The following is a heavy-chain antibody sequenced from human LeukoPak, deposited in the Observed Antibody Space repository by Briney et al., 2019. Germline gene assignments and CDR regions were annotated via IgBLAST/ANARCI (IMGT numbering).Heavy chain of an antibody. J-gene: IGHJ4*02. D-gene: IGHD3-10*01. CDR3: ARIYLVYYGSESYKYYFDY. Sequence: SDTLSLTCTVSGGSLSGHFWSWFRRPPGKGLENIGYIHSSGSTNYNPSYKSRVTVSLEMSKNQFSLRLTSVTAADTAVYFCARIYLVYYGSESYKYYFDYWGQGMLVTVSS. CDR1: GGSLSGHF. CDR2: IHSSGST. V-gene: IGHV4-59*07.